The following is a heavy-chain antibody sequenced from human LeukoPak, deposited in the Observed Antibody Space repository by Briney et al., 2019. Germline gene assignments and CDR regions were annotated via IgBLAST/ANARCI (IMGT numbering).Heavy chain of an antibody. V-gene: IGHV4-4*07. D-gene: IGHD6-19*01. CDR3: AGRGLTTGWTFDY. CDR1: GGSLSTYY. Sequence: SETLSLTCSVSGGSLSTYYWSWMRQPAGKGLEWVAQIHISGRTDLNPSLKSRVSISMDTPNNQFSLMINSVTAADTAIYYCAGRGLTTGWTFDYWGHGTQVTVSS. J-gene: IGHJ4*01. CDR2: IHISGRT.